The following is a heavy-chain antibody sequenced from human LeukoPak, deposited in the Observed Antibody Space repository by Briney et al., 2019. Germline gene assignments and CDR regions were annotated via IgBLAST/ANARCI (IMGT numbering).Heavy chain of an antibody. Sequence: SETLSLTCTVSGGSISSGGYYWSWIRQPPGKGLEWIGYIYHSGSTYYNPSLKSRVTISVDRSKNQFSLKLSSVTAADTAVYYCARARGSTLITMIVDAFDIWGQGTMVTVSS. CDR3: ARARGSTLITMIVDAFDI. CDR2: IYHSGST. J-gene: IGHJ3*02. D-gene: IGHD3-22*01. V-gene: IGHV4-30-2*01. CDR1: GGSISSGGYY.